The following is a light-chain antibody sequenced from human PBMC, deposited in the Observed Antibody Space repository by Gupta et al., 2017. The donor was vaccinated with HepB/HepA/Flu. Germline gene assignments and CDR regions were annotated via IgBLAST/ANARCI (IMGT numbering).Light chain of an antibody. CDR3: QKYSTAPFT. CDR1: QGIGTY. Sequence: IQMTQSPSSFSACVGDRVTITCRSSQGIGTYLAWYQQKPGKVPNLLISAAFSLQSGVPSRFSGSGSGTDFTLTISSLQPEDVATYYCQKYSTAPFTFGPGTKVQIK. V-gene: IGKV1-27*01. CDR2: AAF. J-gene: IGKJ3*01.